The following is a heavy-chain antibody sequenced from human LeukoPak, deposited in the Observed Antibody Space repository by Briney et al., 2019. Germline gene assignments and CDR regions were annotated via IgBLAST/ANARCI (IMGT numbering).Heavy chain of an antibody. J-gene: IGHJ4*02. V-gene: IGHV1-2*02. CDR1: GYTFTGYY. CDR2: INPNSGGT. Sequence: ASVKVSCKASGYTFTGYYMRWVRQAPGQGLEWMGWINPNSGGTNYAQKFQGRVTMTRDTSISTAYMELSRLRSDDTAVYYCAREMGGVVVVAATSNFDYWGQGTLVTVSS. CDR3: AREMGGVVVVAATSNFDY. D-gene: IGHD2-15*01.